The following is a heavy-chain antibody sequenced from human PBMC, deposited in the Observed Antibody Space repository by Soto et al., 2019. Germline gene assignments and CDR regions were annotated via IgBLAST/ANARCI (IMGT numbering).Heavy chain of an antibody. J-gene: IGHJ4*02. V-gene: IGHV4-34*09. CDR3: ARDNYGSMLDF. D-gene: IGHD4-17*01. Sequence: SETLSLTCAVYGGSVNGYYWNWIRQPPGKGLEWIGRIFFSGNTHYNPALKSRLTFSLDTAKNQFSLKLTSVTAADTAIYYCARDNYGSMLDFWGPGTLVTVSS. CDR1: GGSVNGYY. CDR2: IFFSGNT.